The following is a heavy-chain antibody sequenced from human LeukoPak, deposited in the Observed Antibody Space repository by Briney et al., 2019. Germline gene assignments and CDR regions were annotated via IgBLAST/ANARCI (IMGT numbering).Heavy chain of an antibody. CDR1: GGSIISGDYY. J-gene: IGHJ4*02. Sequence: PSETLSLTCTVSGGSIISGDYYRSRIRQPPGKGLEWIGYIYYGGSTYYNPSLKSRVTISVDTSKNQFSLKLSSVTAADTAVYYCAREPTRSGYSYGYSWGQGTLVTVSS. V-gene: IGHV4-30-4*08. CDR3: AREPTRSGYSYGYS. CDR2: IYYGGST. D-gene: IGHD5-18*01.